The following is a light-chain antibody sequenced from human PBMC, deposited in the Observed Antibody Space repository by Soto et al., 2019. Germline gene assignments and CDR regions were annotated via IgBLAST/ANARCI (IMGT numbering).Light chain of an antibody. Sequence: IVLTQSPATLSLSPGERATLSCRASQSVGNNLAWYQQKPGQAPGLLIYEASTRATGIPARFSGSGSGTDFTLTISSLEPEDFAVYYCRQHAHWPLTFGGGTKVEIK. CDR3: RQHAHWPLT. CDR2: EAS. CDR1: QSVGNN. J-gene: IGKJ4*01. V-gene: IGKV3-11*01.